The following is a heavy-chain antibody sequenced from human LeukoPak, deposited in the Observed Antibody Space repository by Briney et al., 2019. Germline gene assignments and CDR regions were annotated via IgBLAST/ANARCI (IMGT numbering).Heavy chain of an antibody. J-gene: IGHJ4*02. V-gene: IGHV4-59*12. CDR3: ARPIYYYGSGSFAY. Sequence: SETLSLTCTVSGGSISSYYWSWIRQPPGKGLEWIGYIYYSGSTNYNPSLKSRVTISVDTSKNQFSLKLSSVTAADTAVYYCARPIYYYGSGSFAYWGQGTLVTVSS. CDR2: IYYSGST. CDR1: GGSISSYY. D-gene: IGHD3-10*01.